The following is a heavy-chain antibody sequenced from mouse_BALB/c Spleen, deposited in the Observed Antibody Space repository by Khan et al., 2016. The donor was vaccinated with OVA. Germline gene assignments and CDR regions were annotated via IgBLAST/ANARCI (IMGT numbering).Heavy chain of an antibody. V-gene: IGHV14-3*02. CDR2: IDPANGDT. D-gene: IGHD2-1*01. Sequence: VQLKESGAELVKPGASVRLSCTGSGFNIKDTYMHWMNQRPEKGLEWLGRIDPANGDTKYGPKFQDKATPTADTSYNNAYLQLSSLTSAYSAVYFYATLYGNPIAYGGQGTRVSVS. CDR3: ATLYGNPIAY. J-gene: IGHJ3*01. CDR1: GFNIKDTY.